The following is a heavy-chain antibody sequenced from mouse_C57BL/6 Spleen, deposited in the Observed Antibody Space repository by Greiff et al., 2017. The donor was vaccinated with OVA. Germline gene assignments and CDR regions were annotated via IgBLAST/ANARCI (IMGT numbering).Heavy chain of an antibody. V-gene: IGHV5-6*01. D-gene: IGHD2-4*01. J-gene: IGHJ2*01. CDR3: ARHNDYEDY. CDR1: GFTFSSYG. CDR2: ISSGGSYT. Sequence: EVNVVESGGDLVKPGGSLKLSCAASGFTFSSYGMSWVRQTPDKRLEWVATISSGGSYTYYPDSVKGRFTISRDNAKNTLYLQMSSLKSEDTAMYYCARHNDYEDYWGQGTTLTVSS.